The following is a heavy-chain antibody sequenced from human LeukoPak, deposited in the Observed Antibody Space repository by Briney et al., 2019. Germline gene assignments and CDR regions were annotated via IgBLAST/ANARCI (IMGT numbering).Heavy chain of an antibody. CDR1: GYIFTDYA. CDR2: MNAGNGNT. J-gene: IGHJ6*03. D-gene: IGHD2-15*01. Sequence: ASVKVSCKASGYIFTDYAIHWLRQAPGQRPEWMGWMNAGNGNTKYSQKFQGRITLIRDTSAATAYMELSSLRHDDLAVYYCARGRGTSGSNRDFYYYYYMDVWGKGTTVTISS. V-gene: IGHV1-3*01. CDR3: ARGRGTSGSNRDFYYYYYMDV.